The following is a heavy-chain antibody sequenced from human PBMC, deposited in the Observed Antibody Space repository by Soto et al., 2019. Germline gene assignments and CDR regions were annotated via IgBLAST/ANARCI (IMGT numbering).Heavy chain of an antibody. Sequence: QVQLQESGPGLVKPSETLSLTCSVSGASISSFYWNWIRQSPGRGLEWIGRIYYSGSTNYNPSLKSRVDISVDRSKNHVSLKLSSVTAADTAVYYCAREGNYASGSPLAFEIWGQGTTVTVSS. D-gene: IGHD3-10*01. CDR1: GASISSFY. CDR3: AREGNYASGSPLAFEI. CDR2: IYYSGST. J-gene: IGHJ3*02. V-gene: IGHV4-59*01.